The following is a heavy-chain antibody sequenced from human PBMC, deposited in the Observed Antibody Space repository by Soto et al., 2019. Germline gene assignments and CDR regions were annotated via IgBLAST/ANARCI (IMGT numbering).Heavy chain of an antibody. CDR2: IYYSGST. CDR1: GSSISSGAYF. D-gene: IGHD2-15*01. J-gene: IGHJ3*02. Sequence: PSETLSLTFTGSGSSISSGAYFWSWIRQHPGKGLEWIGSIYYSGSTYCNPSLKSRITISVDTSKNQFSLKLSSVTAADTAVYYCARGVAIWGQGTMVT. V-gene: IGHV4-31*03. CDR3: ARGVAI.